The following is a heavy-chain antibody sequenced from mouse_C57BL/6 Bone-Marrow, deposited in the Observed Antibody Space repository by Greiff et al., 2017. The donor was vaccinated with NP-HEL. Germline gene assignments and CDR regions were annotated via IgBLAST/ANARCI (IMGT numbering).Heavy chain of an antibody. Sequence: QVQLQQPGAELVKPGASVKLSCKASGYTFTSYWMQWVKQRPGQGLEWIGEIDPSDSYTNYNQKFKGKATLTVDTSSSTAYMQLSSLTSEDSAVYYCARSDTTVVAHWYFDVWGTGTTVTVSS. CDR2: IDPSDSYT. J-gene: IGHJ1*03. V-gene: IGHV1-50*01. CDR3: ARSDTTVVAHWYFDV. CDR1: GYTFTSYW. D-gene: IGHD1-1*01.